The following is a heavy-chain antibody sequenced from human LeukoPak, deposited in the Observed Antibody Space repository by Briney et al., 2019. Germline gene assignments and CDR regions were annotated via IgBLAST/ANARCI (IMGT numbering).Heavy chain of an antibody. V-gene: IGHV4-39*01. CDR1: GGSISSSSYY. CDR3: ARGLY. CDR2: TFYSGST. J-gene: IGHJ4*02. Sequence: PSETLSLTCTVSGGSISSSSYYWGWIRQPPGKGLEWIGSTFYSGSTYYNPSLKSRVTISVDTSKNQFSLKVTSVTAADTAVYYCARGLYWGQGTLVTVSS.